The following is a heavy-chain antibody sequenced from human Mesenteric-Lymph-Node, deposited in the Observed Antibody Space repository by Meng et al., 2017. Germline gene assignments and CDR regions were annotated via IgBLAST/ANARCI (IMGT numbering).Heavy chain of an antibody. CDR1: GYTFTTYA. V-gene: IGHV1-3*01. Sequence: QGHLVQSGAEVKKPGASVKVCCKASGYTFTTYAIHWVRQAPGQRLEWMGWINAGNGNTRYSQKFQGRVSITRDTSASTAYMELSSLRSEDTAVYYCARCIAVAGNWFDPWGQGTLVTVSS. CDR3: ARCIAVAGNWFDP. J-gene: IGHJ5*02. D-gene: IGHD6-19*01. CDR2: INAGNGNT.